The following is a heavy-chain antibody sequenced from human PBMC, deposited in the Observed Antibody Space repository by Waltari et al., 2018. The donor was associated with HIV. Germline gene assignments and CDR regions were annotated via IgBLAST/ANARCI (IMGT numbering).Heavy chain of an antibody. Sequence: QVQLVQSGAEVKKPGSSVKVSCKASGGTFSSYAISWVRQAPGQGLEWMGGIIPIFGTANYAQKFQGRVTITADESTSTAYMELSSLRSEDTAVYYCARDHPATSSGYSMYYFDYWGQGTLVTVSS. D-gene: IGHD3-22*01. CDR3: ARDHPATSSGYSMYYFDY. V-gene: IGHV1-69*01. CDR1: GGTFSSYA. CDR2: IIPIFGTA. J-gene: IGHJ4*02.